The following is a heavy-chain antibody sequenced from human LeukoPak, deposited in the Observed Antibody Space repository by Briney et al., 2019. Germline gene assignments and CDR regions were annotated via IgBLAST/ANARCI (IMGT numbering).Heavy chain of an antibody. V-gene: IGHV3-21*01. D-gene: IGHD3-10*01. CDR1: GFTFSAYD. CDR2: ISSSSGYI. Sequence: GGSLRLSCAASGFTFSAYDMNWVRQAPGKGLEWVSSISSSSGYIYYADSVMGRFSISRDNAKNSVYLQMNSLRADDAAVYYCASHRGATMIRGVVHYYYGMDVWGQGATVTVSS. J-gene: IGHJ6*02. CDR3: ASHRGATMIRGVVHYYYGMDV.